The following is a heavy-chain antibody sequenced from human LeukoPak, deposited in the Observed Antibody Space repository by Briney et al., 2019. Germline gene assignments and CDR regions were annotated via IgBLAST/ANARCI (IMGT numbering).Heavy chain of an antibody. Sequence: AGGSLRLSCAASGFTLSYHSMNWVRQAPGKGLEWVSFISSSSSYIYYTDSVKGRFTISRDNAKNSLHLQMNSLRAEDTAVYYCARVMVTAANFDYWGQGTLVTVSS. CDR2: ISSSSSYI. D-gene: IGHD2-21*02. J-gene: IGHJ4*02. CDR1: GFTLSYHS. CDR3: ARVMVTAANFDY. V-gene: IGHV3-21*01.